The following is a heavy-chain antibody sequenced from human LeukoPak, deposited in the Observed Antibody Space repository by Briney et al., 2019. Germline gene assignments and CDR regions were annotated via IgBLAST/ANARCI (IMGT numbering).Heavy chain of an antibody. D-gene: IGHD2-15*01. CDR2: ITQDGSEK. CDR3: ANIGGNIGV. V-gene: IGHV3-7*01. Sequence: GGSLGLSCAASGFSFTNYGMHWVRQSPGRGLEWVADITQDGSEKFYVDSVRGRFTISRDNVKNSLYLQMNSLTVEDTAVYYCANIGGNIGVWGQGTLVTVSS. J-gene: IGHJ4*02. CDR1: GFSFTNYG.